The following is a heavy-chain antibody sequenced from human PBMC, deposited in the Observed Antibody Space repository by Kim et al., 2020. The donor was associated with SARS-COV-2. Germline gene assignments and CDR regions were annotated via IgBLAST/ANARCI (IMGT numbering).Heavy chain of an antibody. CDR1: GFTFSNYA. J-gene: IGHJ4*03. CDR3: ARDGYRGGNYYLKGDFDY. V-gene: IGHV3-30-3*01. CDR2: ISYNGTNK. Sequence: GGSLRLSCAASGFTFSNYAMHWVRQAPGRVLEWVAVISYNGTNKYYADSVKGRFTISRDNSQNTLYLQMNSLRPEDTAVFYCARDGYRGGNYYLKGDFDYWGQGTLVTVSS. D-gene: IGHD2-21*01.